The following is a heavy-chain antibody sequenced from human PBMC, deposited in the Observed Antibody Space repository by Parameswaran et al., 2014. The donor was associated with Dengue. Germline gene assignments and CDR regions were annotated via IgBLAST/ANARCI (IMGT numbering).Heavy chain of an antibody. D-gene: IGHD3-3*01. CDR3: VGCGYDFWSGQADFDY. Sequence: VRQAPGKGLEWVSSISSSSSYIYYADSVKGRFTISRDNAKNSLYLQMNSLRAEDTAVYYCVGCGYDFWSGQADFDYWGQGTLVTVSS. V-gene: IGHV3-21*01. CDR2: ISSSSSYI. J-gene: IGHJ4*02.